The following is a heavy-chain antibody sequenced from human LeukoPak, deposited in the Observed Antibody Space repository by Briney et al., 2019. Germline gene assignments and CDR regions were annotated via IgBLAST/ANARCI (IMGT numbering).Heavy chain of an antibody. V-gene: IGHV3-23*01. J-gene: IGHJ4*02. CDR2: ITGSGGTT. D-gene: IGHD6-13*01. Sequence: GGSLRLSCTASGFTFSRYAMSWVRQAPGKGLEWVSAITGSGGTTSYADSVKGRFTISRDNSKNTLYLQMNSLRAEDTAVYYCAKAKQLAASPDYWGQGTLVTVSS. CDR3: AKAKQLAASPDY. CDR1: GFTFSRYA.